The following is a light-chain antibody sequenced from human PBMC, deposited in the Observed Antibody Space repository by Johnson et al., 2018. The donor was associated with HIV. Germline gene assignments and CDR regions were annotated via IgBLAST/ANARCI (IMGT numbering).Light chain of an antibody. J-gene: IGLJ1*01. CDR1: SSNIGNNY. Sequence: QSVLTQPPSVSAAPGQKVTISCSGSSSNIGNNYVSWYQQLPGTAPKLLIYDNNKRPSGIPDRFSGSKSGTSATLGITGLQTVDEADYYCGTWDSSLSAGIVFGTGTKGTVL. CDR2: DNN. CDR3: GTWDSSLSAGIV. V-gene: IGLV1-51*01.